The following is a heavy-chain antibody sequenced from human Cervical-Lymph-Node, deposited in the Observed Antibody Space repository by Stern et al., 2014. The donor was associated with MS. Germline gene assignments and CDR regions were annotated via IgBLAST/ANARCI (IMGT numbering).Heavy chain of an antibody. CDR2: IFPRDSNT. D-gene: IGHD5-12*01. CDR3: ARSPATPSGYDRFDY. J-gene: IGHJ4*02. Sequence: EVQLVQSGAEVKKPGESLKISCEASGYLFDDYWIGWVRQMSGRGLELVAIIFPRDSNTRYSPSVQGQVTISADKSISTAYLQWSSLKASDPAMYYCARSPATPSGYDRFDYWGQGALVTVSS. V-gene: IGHV5-51*03. CDR1: GYLFDDYW.